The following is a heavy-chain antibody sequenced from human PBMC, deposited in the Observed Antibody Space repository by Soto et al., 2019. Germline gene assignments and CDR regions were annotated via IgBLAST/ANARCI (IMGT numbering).Heavy chain of an antibody. CDR1: GGTFSRYA. D-gene: IGHD2-15*01. CDR3: ARDYGHDCGGGNCYFYF. Sequence: SVKVSCKASGGTFSRYAINWVRQAPGHGLEWMGGIIPLFGTANYAQKFQGRVTITADESASTAHMELRSLRSEDTAVYYCARDYGHDCGGGNCYFYFWGQGTLVTVSS. CDR2: IIPLFGTA. J-gene: IGHJ4*02. V-gene: IGHV1-69*13.